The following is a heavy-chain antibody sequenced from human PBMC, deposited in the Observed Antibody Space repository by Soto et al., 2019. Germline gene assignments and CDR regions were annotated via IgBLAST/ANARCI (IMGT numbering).Heavy chain of an antibody. Sequence: QVQLVESGGGVVQPGRSLRLSCAASGFTFSSYGMHWVRQAPGKGLEWVAVIWYDGSNKYYADSVKGRFTISRDNSKKALCLQMHSLRAEETAVYYCARGSSGWYKDYFEYWGQGTLVTVSS. CDR1: GFTFSSYG. D-gene: IGHD6-19*01. J-gene: IGHJ4*02. V-gene: IGHV3-33*01. CDR2: IWYDGSNK. CDR3: ARGSSGWYKDYFEY.